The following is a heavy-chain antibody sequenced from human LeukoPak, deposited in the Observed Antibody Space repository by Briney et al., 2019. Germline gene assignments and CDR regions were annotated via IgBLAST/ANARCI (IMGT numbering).Heavy chain of an antibody. CDR3: EEGIEYTSGGYDY. J-gene: IGHJ4*02. V-gene: IGHV4-39*01. CDR1: GGSISSSSYH. CDR2: IYFSGTT. D-gene: IGHD6-19*01. Sequence: SETLSLTCTVSGGSISSSSYHWGWIRQPPGQGLEWIGSIYFSGTTFYNPSLKSRVTISVDTSKNQFSLKVSSVTAADTAVFHAEEGIEYTSGGYDYWGQGTLVTVSS.